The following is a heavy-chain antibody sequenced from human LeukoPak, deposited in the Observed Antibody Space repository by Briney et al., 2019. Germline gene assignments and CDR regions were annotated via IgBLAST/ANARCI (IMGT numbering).Heavy chain of an antibody. Sequence: GSLTLSCVASGFTFSSYSMKWIRQPPGKGLEWIGEINHSGSTNYNPSLKSRVTISVDTSKNQFSLKLSSVTAADTAVYYCARWQEGGTIQHWGQGTLVTVSS. V-gene: IGHV4-34*01. CDR2: INHSGST. D-gene: IGHD6-25*01. CDR3: ARWQEGGTIQH. CDR1: GFTFSSYS. J-gene: IGHJ1*01.